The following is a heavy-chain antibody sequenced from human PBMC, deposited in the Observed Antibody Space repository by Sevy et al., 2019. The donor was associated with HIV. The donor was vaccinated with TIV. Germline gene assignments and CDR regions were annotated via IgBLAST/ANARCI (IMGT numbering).Heavy chain of an antibody. J-gene: IGHJ6*03. CDR2: IIPIFGTA. D-gene: IGHD6-19*01. Sequence: ASVKVSCKASGGTFSSYAISWVRQAPGQGLEWMGGIIPIFGTANYAQKFQGRVTITADKSTSTAHMELSSLRSEDTAVYYCARAKVAGTRYYYYYYMDVWGKGTTVTVSS. CDR3: ARAKVAGTRYYYYYYMDV. V-gene: IGHV1-69*06. CDR1: GGTFSSYA.